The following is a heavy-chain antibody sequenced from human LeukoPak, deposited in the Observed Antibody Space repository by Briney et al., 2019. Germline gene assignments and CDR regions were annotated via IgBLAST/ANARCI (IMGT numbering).Heavy chain of an antibody. CDR3: ARDRTGQQLISRKEYYYMDV. J-gene: IGHJ6*03. CDR2: IYSAGST. V-gene: IGHV3-53*01. CDR1: GFTVSSNS. D-gene: IGHD4-11*01. Sequence: GGSLRLSCTVSGFTVSSNSMSWVRQAPGKGLEWVSFIYSAGSTHYSDSVKGRFTISIDNSKNTPYLQMNSLRAEDTAVYYCARDRTGQQLISRKEYYYMDVWGKGTTVTISS.